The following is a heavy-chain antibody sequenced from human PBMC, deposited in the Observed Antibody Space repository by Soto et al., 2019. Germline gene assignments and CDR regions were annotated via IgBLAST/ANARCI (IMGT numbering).Heavy chain of an antibody. D-gene: IGHD3-3*01. CDR1: GGSFSGYY. CDR2: VKHSGNI. J-gene: IGHJ3*01. Sequence: SETLSLTGAVYGGSFSGYYWGWFRQPPGKGLEWIGEVKHSGNINYNPSLKTRLTVSVDTSKNQFSLKLSSMTAADTAMYYCARGSHFDFSSGYADSFDVWGQGTMVTVSS. CDR3: ARGSHFDFSSGYADSFDV. V-gene: IGHV4-34*01.